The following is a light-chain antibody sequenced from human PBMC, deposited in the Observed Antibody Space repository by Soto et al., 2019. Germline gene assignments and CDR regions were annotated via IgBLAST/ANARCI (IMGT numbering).Light chain of an antibody. J-gene: IGKJ1*01. Sequence: IVLTQSPGTLSLSPGERATLSCRASQSVTSNYLAWYQQKPGQAPWLLIFGASIRATGLPDRFSGSGSGTDFTLTISRLEPEDFAVYYCHQYGSSPGTFGQGTKVEVK. CDR2: GAS. CDR1: QSVTSNY. V-gene: IGKV3-20*01. CDR3: HQYGSSPGT.